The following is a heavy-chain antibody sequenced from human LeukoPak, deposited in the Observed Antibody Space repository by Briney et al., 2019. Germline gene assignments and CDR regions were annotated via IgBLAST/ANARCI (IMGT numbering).Heavy chain of an antibody. J-gene: IGHJ4*02. CDR2: IYYSGST. V-gene: IGHV4-39*07. Sequence: SETLSLTCNVSGGSISSRSYYWGWIRQPPGKGLEWIGSIYYSGSTYYNPSLKSRVATSVDTSKNQFSLKMSSVTAADTAVYYCARRDGSSWYFFDYWGQGTLVTVSS. D-gene: IGHD6-13*01. CDR1: GGSISSRSYY. CDR3: ARRDGSSWYFFDY.